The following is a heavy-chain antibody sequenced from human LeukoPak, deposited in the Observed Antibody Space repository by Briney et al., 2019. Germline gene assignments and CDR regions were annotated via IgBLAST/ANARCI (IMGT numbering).Heavy chain of an antibody. J-gene: IGHJ3*02. V-gene: IGHV3-21*01. CDR3: ARANIRYDAFDI. D-gene: IGHD3-9*01. CDR2: ISSSSSYI. CDR1: GFTFSSYS. Sequence: GGSLRLSCAASGFTFSSYSMKWVRQAAGKGLEWVSSISSSSSYIYYADSVKGRFTISRDNAKNSLYLQMNSLRAEDTAVYYCARANIRYDAFDIWGQGTMVTVSS.